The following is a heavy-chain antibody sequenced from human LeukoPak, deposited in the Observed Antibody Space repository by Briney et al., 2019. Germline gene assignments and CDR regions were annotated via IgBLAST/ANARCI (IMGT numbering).Heavy chain of an antibody. CDR1: GGTFSSYA. Sequence: SVKVSCKASGGTFSSYAISWVRQAPGQGLEWMGRIIPIFGTANYAQKFQGRVTITTDESTSTAYMELSSLRSEATAVYYCARDPFIYDSSGFDYWGQGTLVTVSS. CDR3: ARDPFIYDSSGFDY. D-gene: IGHD3-22*01. J-gene: IGHJ4*02. V-gene: IGHV1-69*05. CDR2: IIPIFGTA.